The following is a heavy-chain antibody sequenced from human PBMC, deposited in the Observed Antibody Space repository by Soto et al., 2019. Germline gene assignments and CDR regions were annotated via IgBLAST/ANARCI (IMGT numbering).Heavy chain of an antibody. CDR2: ISSSGSTI. CDR3: ARLSKNSGSYFQTNAFDI. CDR1: GFTFSDYY. V-gene: IGHV3-11*01. D-gene: IGHD1-26*01. J-gene: IGHJ3*02. Sequence: PGGSLRLSCAASGFTFSDYYMSWIRQAPGKALEWVSYISSSGSTIYYADSVKGRFTISRDNAKNSLYLQMNSLRAEYTAVYYCARLSKNSGSYFQTNAFDIWGQGTMVTVSS.